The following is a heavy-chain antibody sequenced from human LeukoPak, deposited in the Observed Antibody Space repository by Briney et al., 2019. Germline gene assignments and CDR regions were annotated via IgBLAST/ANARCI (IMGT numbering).Heavy chain of an antibody. CDR1: GFTFDDYG. CDR2: INWNGASI. Sequence: GSLRLSXAASGFTFDDYGMSWVRQAPGKGLEWVAGINWNGASIGYADSVKGRFTISRDSAKKSLYLQMNSLRAEDTALYYCARGYCIGGSCWYFDHWGQGTLVTVPS. D-gene: IGHD2-15*01. J-gene: IGHJ4*02. V-gene: IGHV3-20*03. CDR3: ARGYCIGGSCWYFDH.